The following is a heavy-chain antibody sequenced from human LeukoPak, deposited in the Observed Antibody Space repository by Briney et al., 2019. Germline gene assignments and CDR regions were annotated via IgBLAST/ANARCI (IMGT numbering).Heavy chain of an antibody. V-gene: IGHV4-59*01. J-gene: IGHJ4*02. CDR2: IYYSGST. CDR3: ARDNWNGLFDY. D-gene: IGHD1-20*01. CDR1: GGPISSYY. Sequence: SETLSLTCTVSGGPISSYYWSWIRQPPGKGLEWIGYIYYSGSTNYNPSLKSRVTISVDTSKNQFSLKLSSVTAADTAVYYCARDNWNGLFDYWGQGTLVTVSS.